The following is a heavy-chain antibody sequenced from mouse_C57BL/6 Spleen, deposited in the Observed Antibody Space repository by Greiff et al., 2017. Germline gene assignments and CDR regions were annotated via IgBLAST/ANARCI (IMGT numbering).Heavy chain of an antibody. V-gene: IGHV1-42*01. CDR3: ARWWSLPELWFAY. J-gene: IGHJ3*01. CDR2: INPSTGGT. Sequence: EVKLKESGPELVKPGASVKISCKASGYSFTGYYMNWVKQSPEKSLEWIGEINPSTGGTTYNQKFKAKATLTVDKSSSTAYMQLKSLTSEDSAVYYCARWWSLPELWFAYWGQGTLVTVSA. D-gene: IGHD1-1*02. CDR1: GYSFTGYY.